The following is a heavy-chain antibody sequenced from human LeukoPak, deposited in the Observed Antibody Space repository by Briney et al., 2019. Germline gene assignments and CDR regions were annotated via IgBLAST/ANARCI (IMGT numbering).Heavy chain of an antibody. J-gene: IGHJ4*02. CDR3: ARGIAVAGPFDY. D-gene: IGHD6-19*01. CDR1: GFTVSSND. V-gene: IGHV3-66*01. Sequence: GGSLRLSCAASGFTVSSNDMSWVRQAPGRGLEWGSVIYSGGSTYYADSVKGRFTISRDKSKNTLYLQMNSLGGEDTAVDYCARGIAVAGPFDYWGQGTLVTVSS. CDR2: IYSGGST.